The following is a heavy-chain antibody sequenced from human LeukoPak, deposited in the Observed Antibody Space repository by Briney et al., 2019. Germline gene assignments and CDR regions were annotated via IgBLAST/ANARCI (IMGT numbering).Heavy chain of an antibody. CDR3: ARPGEKYSSSWYVY. J-gene: IGHJ4*02. CDR2: INHSGGT. V-gene: IGHV4-34*01. Sequence: PSETLSLTCAVYGGSFSGYYWSWIRQPPGKGLEWIREINHSGGTNYNPSLKSRVTISVDTSKNQFSLKLSSVTAADTAVYYCARPGEKYSSSWYVYWGQGTLVTVSS. CDR1: GGSFSGYY. D-gene: IGHD6-13*01.